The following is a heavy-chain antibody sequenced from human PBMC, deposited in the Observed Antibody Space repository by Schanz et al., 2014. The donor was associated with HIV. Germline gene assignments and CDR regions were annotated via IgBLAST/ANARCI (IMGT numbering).Heavy chain of an antibody. V-gene: IGHV1-18*01. CDR2: ISPSNGDT. Sequence: QVQLVQSGAEVQKPGASVKVSCKTSGYGFTNYGVTWVRQAPGQGLAWMGWISPSNGDTKYTHWLQGRVTMTTDTSTNTAYMELRSLKSDDTAVYYCARGEDWPGGASDHWGQGTLVIVS. J-gene: IGHJ5*02. D-gene: IGHD1-26*01. CDR3: ARGEDWPGGASDH. CDR1: GYGFTNYG.